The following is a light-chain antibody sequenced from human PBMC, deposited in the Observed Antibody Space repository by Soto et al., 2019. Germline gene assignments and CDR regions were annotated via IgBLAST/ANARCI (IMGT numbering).Light chain of an antibody. Sequence: QSVLTQPASVSGSPGQSITISCAGTSSDVGAYTYVSWYQQHPGKAPKLMIYDVSNRPSGVSNRFSGSKSGKTAFLIISWLQAEDEADYYCTSYTSNSTPYVFGGGTKVTVL. CDR3: TSYTSNSTPYV. CDR1: SSDVGAYTY. J-gene: IGLJ1*01. CDR2: DVS. V-gene: IGLV2-14*01.